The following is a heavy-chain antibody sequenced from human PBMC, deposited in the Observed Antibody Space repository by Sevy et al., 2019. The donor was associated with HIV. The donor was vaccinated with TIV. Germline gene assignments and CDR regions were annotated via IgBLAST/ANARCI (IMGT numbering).Heavy chain of an antibody. CDR1: AFTFSTYA. CDR3: ARDAGYSVNWYPRFDP. V-gene: IGHV3-30*03. J-gene: IGHJ5*02. Sequence: GGSLRLSCAASAFTFSTYAMHWVRQAPGKGLEWVALISYDGSHKYYADSVKGRFTISRDDSKSSLYLQMNTLRAEDTAVYYCARDAGYSVNWYPRFDPWGQGTLVTVSS. D-gene: IGHD6-13*01. CDR2: ISYDGSHK.